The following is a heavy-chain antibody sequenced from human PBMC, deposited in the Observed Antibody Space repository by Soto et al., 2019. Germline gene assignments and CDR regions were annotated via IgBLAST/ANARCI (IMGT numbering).Heavy chain of an antibody. Sequence: GGSLRLSCAASGFTFSSYAMSWVRQAPGKGLEWVSAISGSGGSTYYADSVKGRFTISRDNSKNTLYLQMNSLRAEDTAVYYCAISPDPYYDYIWGSYPGAFDIWGQGTMVTVSS. CDR1: GFTFSSYA. CDR3: AISPDPYYDYIWGSYPGAFDI. V-gene: IGHV3-23*01. J-gene: IGHJ3*02. D-gene: IGHD3-16*02. CDR2: ISGSGGST.